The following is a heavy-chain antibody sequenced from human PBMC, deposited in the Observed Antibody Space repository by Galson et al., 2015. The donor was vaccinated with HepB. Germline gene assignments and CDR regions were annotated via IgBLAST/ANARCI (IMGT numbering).Heavy chain of an antibody. V-gene: IGHV1-2*06. CDR2: INPNGGGT. J-gene: IGHJ6*02. CDR1: GYTFPAYY. D-gene: IGHD1-14*01. Sequence: SVKVSCKASGYTFPAYYVHWVRQAPGQGLEWMGRINPNGGGTYFAQNFQDRVTMTRDKSIRTAYLELSRLRTDETAVYYCARAGTTWGLFSYYGLDVWGQGTTLTVS. CDR3: ARAGTTWGLFSYYGLDV.